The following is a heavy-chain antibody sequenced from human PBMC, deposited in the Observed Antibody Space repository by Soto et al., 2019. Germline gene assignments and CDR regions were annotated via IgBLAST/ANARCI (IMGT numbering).Heavy chain of an antibody. CDR1: GYTFTSYD. V-gene: IGHV1-8*01. Sequence: ASVKVSCKASGYTFTSYDINWVRQATGQGLEWMGWMNPNSGNTGYAQKFQGRVTMTRNTSISTAYMELSSLRSEDTAVYYCARGQGGTSNYDYYYYYMDVWGKGTTVTVSS. J-gene: IGHJ6*03. CDR3: ARGQGGTSNYDYYYYYMDV. D-gene: IGHD4-4*01. CDR2: MNPNSGNT.